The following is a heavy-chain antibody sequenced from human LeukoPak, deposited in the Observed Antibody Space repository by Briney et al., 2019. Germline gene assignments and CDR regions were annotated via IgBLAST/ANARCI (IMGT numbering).Heavy chain of an antibody. D-gene: IGHD3-9*01. CDR3: ARGDILTGYYDYYYGMDV. CDR2: INAGNGNT. CDR1: GYTFTGYY. Sequence: GASVKVSCKASGYTFTGYYMHWVRQAPGQRLEWMGWINAGNGNTKYSQKFQGRVTITRDTSASTAYMELSSLRSEDTAVYYCARGDILTGYYDYYYGMDVWGQGTTVTVSS. J-gene: IGHJ6*02. V-gene: IGHV1-3*01.